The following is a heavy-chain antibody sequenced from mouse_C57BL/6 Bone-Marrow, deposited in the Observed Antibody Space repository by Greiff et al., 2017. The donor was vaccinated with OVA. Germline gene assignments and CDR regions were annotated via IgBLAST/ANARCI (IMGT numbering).Heavy chain of an antibody. CDR3: ARQRGYDYAWFAY. CDR2: ISNGGGST. CDR1: GFTFSDYY. J-gene: IGHJ3*01. Sequence: EVKLVESGGGLVQPGGSLKLSCAASGFTFSDYYMYWVRQTPEKRLEWVAYISNGGGSTYYPDTVKGRFTISRDNAKNTLYLQMGRLKSEDTAMYDCARQRGYDYAWFAYWGQGTLVTVSA. V-gene: IGHV5-12*01. D-gene: IGHD2-4*01.